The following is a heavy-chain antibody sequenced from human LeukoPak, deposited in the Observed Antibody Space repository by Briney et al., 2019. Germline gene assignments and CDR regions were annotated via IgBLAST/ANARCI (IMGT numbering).Heavy chain of an antibody. D-gene: IGHD1-26*01. V-gene: IGHV3-30*18. J-gene: IGHJ4*02. CDR3: AKGELHFKTCSFDS. Sequence: GGSLRLSCAASGFTFSSVMLWGGQAPGKGLEGWAVLSYAGNNKYYGDSVKGRFTISRDNSRNTLYLQMGSLKTEGTAVYYCAKGELHFKTCSFDSWGQGNLVTVSS. CDR2: LSYAGNNK. CDR1: GFTFSSV.